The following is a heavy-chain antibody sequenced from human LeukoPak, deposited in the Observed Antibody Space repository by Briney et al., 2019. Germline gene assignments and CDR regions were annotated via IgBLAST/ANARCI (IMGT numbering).Heavy chain of an antibody. CDR1: GYTFTSYD. D-gene: IGHD6-19*01. V-gene: IGHV1-8*03. Sequence: ASVKVSCKASGYTFTSYDINWVRQATGQGLEWMGWMNPNSGNTGYAQKFQGRVTITRNTSISTAYMELSRLRSDDTDVYYCARVVGSSGWSIDAFDIWGQGTMVTVSS. J-gene: IGHJ3*02. CDR3: ARVVGSSGWSIDAFDI. CDR2: MNPNSGNT.